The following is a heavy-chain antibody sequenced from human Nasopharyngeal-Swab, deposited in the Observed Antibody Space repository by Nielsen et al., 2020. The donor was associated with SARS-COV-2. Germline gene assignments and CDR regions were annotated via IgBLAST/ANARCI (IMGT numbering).Heavy chain of an antibody. V-gene: IGHV3-21*01. Sequence: GESLKISCAASGFTFSSYSMNWVRQAPGKGLEWVSSISSSSSYIYYADSVKGRFTISRDNAKNSLYLQVNSLRAEDTAVYYCARDQIPSYYYDSSGPNQIDYWGQGTLVTVSS. CDR1: GFTFSSYS. J-gene: IGHJ4*02. CDR3: ARDQIPSYYYDSSGPNQIDY. CDR2: ISSSSSYI. D-gene: IGHD3-22*01.